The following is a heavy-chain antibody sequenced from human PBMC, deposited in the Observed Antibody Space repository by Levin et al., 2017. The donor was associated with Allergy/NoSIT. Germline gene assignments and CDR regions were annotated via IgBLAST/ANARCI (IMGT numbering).Heavy chain of an antibody. CDR2: IKQDGSEK. J-gene: IGHJ1*01. CDR1: GFTFSNYW. D-gene: IGHD1-14*01. CDR3: AIYDRPMAEYFQH. V-gene: IGHV3-7*01. Sequence: PGGSLRLSCAASGFTFSNYWMTWVRQAPGKGLEWVASIKQDGSEKYYVDSVKGRFTISRDNAKNSLYLQMNSLRAEDTAVYYCAIYDRPMAEYFQHWGQGALVTVSS.